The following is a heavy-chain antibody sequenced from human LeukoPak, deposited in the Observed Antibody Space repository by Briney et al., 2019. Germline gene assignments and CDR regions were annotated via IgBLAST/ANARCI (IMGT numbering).Heavy chain of an antibody. CDR2: IYYSGST. CDR3: ARGGSGYYNDAFDI. D-gene: IGHD3-3*01. Sequence: PSETLSLTCSVSGGSISSYYWSWIRQPPGKGLEWIEYIYYSGSTNYNPSLKSQVTISVDTSKNQFSLKLSSVTAADTAVYYCARGGSGYYNDAFDIWGQGTMVTVSS. J-gene: IGHJ3*02. V-gene: IGHV4-59*01. CDR1: GGSISSYY.